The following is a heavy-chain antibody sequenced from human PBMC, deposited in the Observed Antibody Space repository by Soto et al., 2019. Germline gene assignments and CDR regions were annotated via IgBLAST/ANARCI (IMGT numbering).Heavy chain of an antibody. CDR1: GGSFSGYY. CDR3: YGSGPWFDY. Sequence: SETLSLTCAVYGGSFSGYYWSWIRQPPGKGLEWIGEINHSGSTNYNPSLKSRVTISVDTSKNQFSLKLSSVTAADTAVYYCYGSGPWFDYWGQGTLVTVSS. V-gene: IGHV4-34*01. CDR2: INHSGST. D-gene: IGHD3-10*01. J-gene: IGHJ4*02.